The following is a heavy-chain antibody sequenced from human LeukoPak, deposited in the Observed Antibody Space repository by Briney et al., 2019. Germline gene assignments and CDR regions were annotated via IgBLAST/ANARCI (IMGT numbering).Heavy chain of an antibody. Sequence: SETLSLTCTVPGGSISSYYWSWVRQPPGKGLEWIGYIYYSGSTNYNPSLKSRVTISVDTSKNQFSLKLSSVTAADTAVYYCARHYGQWLVTSDAFDIWGQGTMVTVSS. D-gene: IGHD6-19*01. CDR2: IYYSGST. V-gene: IGHV4-59*08. J-gene: IGHJ3*02. CDR1: GGSISSYY. CDR3: ARHYGQWLVTSDAFDI.